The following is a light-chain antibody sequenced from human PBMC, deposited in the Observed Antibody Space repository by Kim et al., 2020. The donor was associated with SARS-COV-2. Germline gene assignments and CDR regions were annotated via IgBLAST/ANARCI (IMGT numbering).Light chain of an antibody. J-gene: IGLJ3*02. Sequence: QSVLTQPPSVSGAPGQRVTISCTGSSSNIGAGYDVHWYQQLPGTAPTLLIHGNNTRLSGVPDRCSGSKSGASASLAITGLQAEDEADYYCQPYDRMGVMFGGGTQLTVL. CDR1: SSNIGAGYD. CDR2: GNN. CDR3: QPYDRMGVM. V-gene: IGLV1-40*01.